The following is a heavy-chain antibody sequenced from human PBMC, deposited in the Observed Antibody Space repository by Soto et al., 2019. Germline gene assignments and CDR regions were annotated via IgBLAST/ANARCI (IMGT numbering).Heavy chain of an antibody. CDR3: AKDHPPRSCSSTSCYPDY. V-gene: IGHV3-23*01. D-gene: IGHD2-2*01. J-gene: IGHJ4*02. CDR1: GFTFSSYA. CDR2: ISGSGGST. Sequence: PGGSLRLSCAASGFTFSSYAMSWVRQAPGKGLEWVSAISGSGGSTYYADSVKGRFTISRDNSKNTLYLQMNSLRAEDTAVYYCAKDHPPRSCSSTSCYPDYWGQGTLVTVSS.